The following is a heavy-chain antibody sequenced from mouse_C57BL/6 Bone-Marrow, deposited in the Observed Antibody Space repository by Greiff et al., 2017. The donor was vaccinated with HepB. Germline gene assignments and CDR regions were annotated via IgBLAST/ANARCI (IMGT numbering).Heavy chain of an antibody. Sequence: DVKLQESGAELVRPGASVKLSCTASGFNIKDDYMHWVKQRPEQGLEWIGWIDPENGDTEYASKFQGKATITADTSSNTAYLQLSSLTSEDTAVYYCTPLITTVVDYWGQGTTLTVSS. CDR3: TPLITTVVDY. CDR2: IDPENGDT. D-gene: IGHD1-1*01. CDR1: GFNIKDDY. V-gene: IGHV14-4*01. J-gene: IGHJ2*01.